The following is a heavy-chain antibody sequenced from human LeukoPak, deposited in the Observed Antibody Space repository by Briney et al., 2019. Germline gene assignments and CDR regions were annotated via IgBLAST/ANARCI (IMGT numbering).Heavy chain of an antibody. CDR3: ARGGGSDWYGLLGY. CDR1: GFTFSSYG. CDR2: IWYDGSNK. D-gene: IGHD6-19*01. V-gene: IGHV3-33*01. J-gene: IGHJ4*02. Sequence: GGSLRLSCAASGFTFSSYGMHWVRQAPGKGLEWVAVIWYDGSNKYYADSVKGRFTISRDNSKNTLYLQMNSLRAEDTGVYYCARGGGSDWYGLLGYWGQGTLVTVSS.